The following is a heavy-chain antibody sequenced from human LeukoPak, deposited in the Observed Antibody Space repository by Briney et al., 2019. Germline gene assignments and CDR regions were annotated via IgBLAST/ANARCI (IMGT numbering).Heavy chain of an antibody. Sequence: SQTLSLTCTVSGGSISSGGYYWSWIRQHPGKGPEWIGYIYYSGSTYYNPSLKSRVTISVDTSKNQFSLKLSSVTAADTAVYYCAGEQQLVQDAFDIWGQGTMVTVSS. D-gene: IGHD6-13*01. J-gene: IGHJ3*02. CDR1: GGSISSGGYY. CDR2: IYYSGST. V-gene: IGHV4-31*03. CDR3: AGEQQLVQDAFDI.